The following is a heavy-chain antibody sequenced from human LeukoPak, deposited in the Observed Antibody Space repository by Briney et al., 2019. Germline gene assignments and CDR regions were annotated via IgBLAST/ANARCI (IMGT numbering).Heavy chain of an antibody. Sequence: GGSLRLSCAASGFTFRSYEMNWARQAPGKGLEWVAYITSSGSSIYYTDSVKGRFTISRNNAKNSLYLQMNSPRAEDTAVYYCARLHAYYYYMDVWGKGTTVTVSS. CDR3: ARLHAYYYYMDV. CDR2: ITSSGSSI. CDR1: GFTFRSYE. D-gene: IGHD2-8*01. J-gene: IGHJ6*03. V-gene: IGHV3-48*03.